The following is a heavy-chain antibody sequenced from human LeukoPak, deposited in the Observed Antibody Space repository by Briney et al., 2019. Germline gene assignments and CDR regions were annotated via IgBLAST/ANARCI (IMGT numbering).Heavy chain of an antibody. CDR2: IKSKTDGGTT. D-gene: IGHD3-22*01. V-gene: IGHV3-15*01. CDR3: TTFSMIVVVITD. Sequence: GGSLRLSCAASGFTFNNAWMSWVRQAPGKGLEWVGRIKSKTDGGTTDYAAPVKGRFTISRDDSKNTLYLQMNSLKTEDTAVYYCTTFSMIVVVITDWGQGTLVTVSS. CDR1: GFTFNNAW. J-gene: IGHJ4*02.